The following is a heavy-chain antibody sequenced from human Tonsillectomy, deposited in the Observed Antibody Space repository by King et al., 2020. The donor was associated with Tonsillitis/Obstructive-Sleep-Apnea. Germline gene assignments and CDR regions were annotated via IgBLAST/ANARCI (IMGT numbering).Heavy chain of an antibody. CDR1: GDSISSSTYY. V-gene: IGHV3-15*05. Sequence: VQLQESGPGLVKPSETLSLTCTVSGDSISSSTYYWGWIRQAPGKGLEWVGRIKSETDGGTTDYAAPVKGRFTISRDDSKNTLFLQMNSLKTEDTAVYYCTTDENDYGDDYWRNGLAFDVWGQGTRVTVSS. D-gene: IGHD4-17*01. J-gene: IGHJ3*01. CDR3: TTDENDYGDDYWRNGLAFDV. CDR2: IKSETDGGTT.